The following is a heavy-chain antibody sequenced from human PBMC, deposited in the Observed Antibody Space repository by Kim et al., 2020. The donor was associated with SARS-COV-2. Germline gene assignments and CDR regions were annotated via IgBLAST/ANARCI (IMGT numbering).Heavy chain of an antibody. J-gene: IGHJ6*02. CDR3: ARVLGDYGLVRYYYYYGMDV. CDR2: ISAYNGNT. V-gene: IGHV1-18*01. D-gene: IGHD4-17*01. CDR1: GYTFTSYG. Sequence: ASVKVSCKASGYTFTSYGISWVRQAPGQGLEWMGWISAYNGNTTYAQKLQGRVTMTTDTSTSTAYMELRSLRSDDTAVYYCARVLGDYGLVRYYYYYGMDVWGQGTTVTVSS.